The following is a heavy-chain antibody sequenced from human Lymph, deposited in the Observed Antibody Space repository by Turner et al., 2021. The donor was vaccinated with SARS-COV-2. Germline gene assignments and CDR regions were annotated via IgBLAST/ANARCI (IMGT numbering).Heavy chain of an antibody. D-gene: IGHD3-10*01. V-gene: IGHV3-30-3*01. CDR3: ARGPGGNYGPYFDY. CDR2: ISYDGSNK. J-gene: IGHJ4*02. CDR1: GFAFSTYA. Sequence: QVQLVESGGGVVQPGWSLQLSCAASGFAFSTYAMHWVRQAPGKGLEWVAVISYDGSNKYYADSVKGRFTISRDNSKNTLYLQMNSLRAEDTAVYYCARGPGGNYGPYFDYWGQGTLVTVSS.